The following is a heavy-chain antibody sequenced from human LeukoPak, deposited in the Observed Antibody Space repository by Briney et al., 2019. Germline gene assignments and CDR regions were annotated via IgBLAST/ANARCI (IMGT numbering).Heavy chain of an antibody. V-gene: IGHV3-30*02. CDR2: IWSDGNNR. J-gene: IGHJ6*03. D-gene: IGHD2-8*02. Sequence: GGSPRLSCAASGFTFRNYGMHWVRQATGKGLEWVSFIWSDGNNRFYADSVKGRFTISRDNSKNMLYLQMDTLRAEDTALYYCAKDPGASVSGFHMDVWGKGTTVIVSS. CDR1: GFTFRNYG. CDR3: AKDPGASVSGFHMDV.